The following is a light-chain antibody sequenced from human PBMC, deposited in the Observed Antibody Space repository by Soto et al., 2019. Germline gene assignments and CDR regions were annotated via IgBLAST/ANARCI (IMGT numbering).Light chain of an antibody. CDR3: QKYSNSIWT. V-gene: IGKV3-20*01. CDR1: QSISSNY. Sequence: EIVLTQSPGILSLSPGARASLSCGASQSISSNYLAWYQQKPGQAPRLLIFGASSRATGIPDRFSGSGSGKDFPLTISRLQTEDFAVYYCQKYSNSIWTFGQGTKVDIK. CDR2: GAS. J-gene: IGKJ1*01.